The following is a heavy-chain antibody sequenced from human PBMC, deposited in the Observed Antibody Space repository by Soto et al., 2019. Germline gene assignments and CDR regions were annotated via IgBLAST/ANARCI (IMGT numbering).Heavy chain of an antibody. Sequence: GGSLRLSCAASGFTFTNYGMHWVRQAPGKGLEWVAVIWYDVSNKFYADSVKGRFTISKDNSQNMLYLQMHSLRPEDTAVYYCQRDPYGGTRYYFDSWGQGTLVTVSS. CDR1: GFTFTNYG. J-gene: IGHJ4*02. V-gene: IGHV3-33*01. D-gene: IGHD1-26*01. CDR2: IWYDVSNK. CDR3: QRDPYGGTRYYFDS.